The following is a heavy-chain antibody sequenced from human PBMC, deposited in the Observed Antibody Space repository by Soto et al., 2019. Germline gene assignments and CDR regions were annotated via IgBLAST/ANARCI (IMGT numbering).Heavy chain of an antibody. CDR1: GFTFSSYW. V-gene: IGHV3-7*01. CDR3: ARAGIAAATNWFDP. CDR2: IKQDGSEK. D-gene: IGHD6-13*01. J-gene: IGHJ5*02. Sequence: PGGSLRLSCAASGFTFSSYWMSWVRQAPGKGLEWVANIKQDGSEKYYVDSVKGRFTISRDNAKNSLYLQMNSLRAEDTAVYYCARAGIAAATNWFDPWGQGTVVTVSS.